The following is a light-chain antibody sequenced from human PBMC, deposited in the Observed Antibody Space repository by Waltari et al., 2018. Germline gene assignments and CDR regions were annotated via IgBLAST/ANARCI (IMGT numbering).Light chain of an antibody. CDR3: QQSYTPPPT. Sequence: QMTQSPLSLSASVGDRVTIACRASQRIRTYLNWYRHKPGKAPELLIFAASSLQSGVPSRFSGSGSGTDFTLTISSLQAEDFATYYCQQSYTPPPTFGQGTRLDIK. V-gene: IGKV1-39*01. CDR1: QRIRTY. J-gene: IGKJ5*01. CDR2: AAS.